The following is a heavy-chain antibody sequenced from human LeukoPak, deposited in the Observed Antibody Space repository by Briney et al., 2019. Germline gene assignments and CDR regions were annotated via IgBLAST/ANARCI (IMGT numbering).Heavy chain of an antibody. CDR2: IYTSGST. Sequence: AETLSLTCTVSGGSISSYYWSWIRQPAGKGLEWIGRIYTSGSTNYHPSLKGRVTMSVDTSKNQFSLKLSSVPAADTAVYYCARDCSSTSCYNDAFDIWGQGTMVTVSS. D-gene: IGHD2-2*02. CDR3: ARDCSSTSCYNDAFDI. CDR1: GGSISSYY. V-gene: IGHV4-4*07. J-gene: IGHJ3*02.